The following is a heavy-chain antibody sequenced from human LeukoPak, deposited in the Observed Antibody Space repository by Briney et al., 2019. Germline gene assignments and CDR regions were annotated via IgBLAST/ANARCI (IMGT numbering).Heavy chain of an antibody. J-gene: IGHJ4*02. Sequence: PSETLSLTCIVSGGSISSGGYYWSWIRQHPGKGLEWIGYIYYSGSTYYTPSLKSRVTISVDTSKNQFSLKLSSVTAADTAVYYCARNYDTSGKGFDYWGQGTLVTVSS. V-gene: IGHV4-31*03. CDR2: IYYSGST. CDR3: ARNYDTSGKGFDY. D-gene: IGHD3-9*01. CDR1: GGSISSGGYY.